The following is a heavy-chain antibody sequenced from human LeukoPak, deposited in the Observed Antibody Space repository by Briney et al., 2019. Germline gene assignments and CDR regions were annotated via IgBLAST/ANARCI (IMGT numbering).Heavy chain of an antibody. D-gene: IGHD3-3*01. Sequence: SQTLSLTCTVSGGSISSGRYYWSWIRQPPRKGLEWIGRLYYSGSAYYNPSLKSRVTISVDTSKNQFSLKLSSVTAADTAVYYCARPLRFLEAYYYYMDVWGKGTTVTVSS. J-gene: IGHJ6*03. CDR2: LYYSGSA. CDR1: GGSISSGRYY. V-gene: IGHV4-39*01. CDR3: ARPLRFLEAYYYYMDV.